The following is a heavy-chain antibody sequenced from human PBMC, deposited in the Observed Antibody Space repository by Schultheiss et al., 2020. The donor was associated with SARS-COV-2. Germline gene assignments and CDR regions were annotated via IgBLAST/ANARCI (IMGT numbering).Heavy chain of an antibody. D-gene: IGHD6-13*01. CDR1: GFMFRNYV. V-gene: IGHV3-23*01. CDR2: IGADSGGR. Sequence: GGSLRLSCAASGFMFRNYVLSWVRQAPGKGLEWVSAIGADSGGRDYADSVRGRFTIYRDNSESTVYLQMNSLRADDTAVYYCARDHGSSSWSFDYWGQGTLVTVSS. J-gene: IGHJ4*02. CDR3: ARDHGSSSWSFDY.